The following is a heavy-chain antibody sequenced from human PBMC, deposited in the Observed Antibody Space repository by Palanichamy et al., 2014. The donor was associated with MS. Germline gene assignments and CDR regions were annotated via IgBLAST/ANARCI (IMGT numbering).Heavy chain of an antibody. Sequence: QVTLKESGPALVKPTQTLTLTCTFSGSSLSTSGMRVNWIRQPPGKALEWLARIDWDDDKFYSTSLKTRLTISKDTSKNQVVLTMTNMDPVDTATYYCARAPADIAMALDYWGQGALVTVSS. J-gene: IGHJ4*02. CDR1: GSSLSTSGMR. CDR2: IDWDDDK. CDR3: ARAPADIAMALDY. V-gene: IGHV2-70*04. D-gene: IGHD5-18*01.